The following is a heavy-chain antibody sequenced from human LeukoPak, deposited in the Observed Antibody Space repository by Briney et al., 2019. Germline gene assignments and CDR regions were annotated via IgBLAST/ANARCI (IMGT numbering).Heavy chain of an antibody. V-gene: IGHV3-7*01. D-gene: IGHD2-15*01. CDR1: GFTFSDSY. CDR2: IKQDGSEK. J-gene: IGHJ4*02. Sequence: GGSLRLSCAASGFTFSDSYMTWIRQAPGKGLEWVANIKQDGSEKYYVDSVKGRFTISRDNAKNSLYLQMNSLRAEDTAVYYCARDARVYCSGGSCPFNDYWGQGTLVTVSS. CDR3: ARDARVYCSGGSCPFNDY.